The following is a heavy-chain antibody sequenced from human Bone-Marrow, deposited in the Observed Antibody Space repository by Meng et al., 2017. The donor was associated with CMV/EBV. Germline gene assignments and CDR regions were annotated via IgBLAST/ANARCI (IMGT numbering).Heavy chain of an antibody. CDR1: GFTFSSYA. CDR2: ISYDGSNK. D-gene: IGHD6-13*01. CDR3: ARERSSTGMD. Sequence: GGSLRLSCAASGFTFSSYAMHWVRQAPGKGLEWVAVISYDGSNKYYADSVKGRFTISRDNSKNTLYLQMNSLRAEDTAVYYCARERSSTGMDWGQGTLVTVSS. J-gene: IGHJ4*02. V-gene: IGHV3-30*14.